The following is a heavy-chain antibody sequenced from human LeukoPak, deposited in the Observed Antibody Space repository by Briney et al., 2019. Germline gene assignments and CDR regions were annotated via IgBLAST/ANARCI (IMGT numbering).Heavy chain of an antibody. V-gene: IGHV3-49*04. J-gene: IGHJ4*02. CDR1: GFTFSSYG. CDR2: IRSKAYGGTT. D-gene: IGHD4-17*01. Sequence: PGGSLRLSCAASGFTFSSYGMHWVRQAPGKGLEWVGFIRSKAYGGTTEYAASVKGRFTISRDDSKSIAYLQMNSLKTEDTAVYYCTRATVSSRDYWGQGTLVTVSS. CDR3: TRATVSSRDY.